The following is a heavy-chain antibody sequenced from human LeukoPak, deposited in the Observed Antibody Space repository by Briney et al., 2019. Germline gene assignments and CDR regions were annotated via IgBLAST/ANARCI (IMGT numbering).Heavy chain of an antibody. CDR2: ISGSGGST. D-gene: IGHD2-8*01. J-gene: IGHJ4*02. CDR1: GFTFSNYA. CDR3: ARQPYCTNGICYLRYYFNN. V-gene: IGHV3-23*01. Sequence: PGGSLRLSCTASGFTFSNYAMSWVRQAPGKGLEWVAGISGSGGSTYYADSVKGRFTISRDNSKNTLDLQMNSLRAEDTAVYYCARQPYCTNGICYLRYYFNNWGQGTLVTVSS.